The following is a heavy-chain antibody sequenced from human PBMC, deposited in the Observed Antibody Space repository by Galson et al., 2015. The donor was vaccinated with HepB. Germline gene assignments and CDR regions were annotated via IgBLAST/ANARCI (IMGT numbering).Heavy chain of an antibody. CDR1: GGTFSSYT. V-gene: IGHV1-69*04. CDR2: IIPILGIA. Sequence: SVKVSCKASGGTFSSYTISWVRQAPGQGLEWMGRIIPILGIANYAQKFRGRVTITADKSTITAYMELSSLRSEDTAVYYCARDPGDYGYYDGDYWGQGTLVTVSS. CDR3: ARDPGDYGYYDGDY. D-gene: IGHD4-17*01. J-gene: IGHJ4*02.